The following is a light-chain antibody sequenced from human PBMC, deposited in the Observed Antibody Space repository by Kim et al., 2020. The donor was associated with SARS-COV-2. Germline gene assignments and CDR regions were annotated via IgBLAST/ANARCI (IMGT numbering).Light chain of an antibody. J-gene: IGLJ1*01. CDR3: QSYDSSLSGGV. CDR2: GNS. CDR1: SSNIGAGYD. V-gene: IGLV1-40*01. Sequence: RVTTSCTWSSSNIGAGYDVHWYQQLPGTAPKLLIYGNSNRPSGVPDRFSGSKSGTSASLAITGLQAEDEADYYCQSYDSSLSGGVFGTGTKVTVL.